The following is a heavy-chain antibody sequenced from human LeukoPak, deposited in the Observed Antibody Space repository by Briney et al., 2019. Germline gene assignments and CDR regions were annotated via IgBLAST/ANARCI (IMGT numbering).Heavy chain of an antibody. Sequence: GGSLRLSCAASGFALSGRFMILVRQAPGKGLEWVSTIYAGGGTYYADSVKGRFTSSRDDSKNTLYLQMTRLRAEDTAIYFCARGTMSDAFDIWGQGTMVIVSS. CDR1: GFALSGRF. J-gene: IGHJ3*02. V-gene: IGHV3-53*01. CDR2: IYAGGGT. D-gene: IGHD3-22*01. CDR3: ARGTMSDAFDI.